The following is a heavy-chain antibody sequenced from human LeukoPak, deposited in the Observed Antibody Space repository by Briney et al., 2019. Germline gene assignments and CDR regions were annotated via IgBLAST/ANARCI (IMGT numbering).Heavy chain of an antibody. V-gene: IGHV3-30-3*01. CDR3: ARDQSSCPGY. J-gene: IGHJ4*02. CDR1: GFTFSSYA. Sequence: GGSLRLSCAASGFTFSSYAMHWVRQAPGKGLEWVAVISYDGSNKYYADSVKGRFTISRDNSKNTLYLQMNSLRAEDTAVYYCARDQSSCPGYWGQGTLVTVSS. D-gene: IGHD2-2*01. CDR2: ISYDGSNK.